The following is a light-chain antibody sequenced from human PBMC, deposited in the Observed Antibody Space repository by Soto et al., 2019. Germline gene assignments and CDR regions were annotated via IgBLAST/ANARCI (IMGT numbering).Light chain of an antibody. V-gene: IGKV3-20*01. CDR2: GAS. CDR3: QQYGSSGT. CDR1: QRVSSH. J-gene: IGKJ1*01. Sequence: ETVMTQSPVTLSVSPGDTATLSFRASQRVSSHLAWYQQNPGQAPRLLIYGASNRATGIPDRFSGSGSGTDFTLTISRLEPEDFAVYYCQQYGSSGTFGQGTKVDNK.